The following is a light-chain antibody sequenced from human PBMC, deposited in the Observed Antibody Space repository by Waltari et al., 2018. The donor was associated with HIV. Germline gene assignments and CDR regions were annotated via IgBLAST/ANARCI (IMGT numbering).Light chain of an antibody. Sequence: QSALTQPRSVSGSPGQSVTISCTGTSSDVGGYDSVSWYLQHPGKVPKLIIYEVIKRPSGVPCRCAGSKAGNTASLTISGLQTEDEADYFCCSYAGTYTYVLFGGGTKLTVL. CDR1: SSDVGGYDS. J-gene: IGLJ3*02. CDR2: EVI. CDR3: CSYAGTYTYVL. V-gene: IGLV2-11*01.